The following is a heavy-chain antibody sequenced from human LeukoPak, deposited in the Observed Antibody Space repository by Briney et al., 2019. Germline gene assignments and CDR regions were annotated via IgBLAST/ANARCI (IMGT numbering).Heavy chain of an antibody. CDR3: AREIVATIGGAFDI. Sequence: GASVKVSCKASGYTFSDYYLHWVRQAPGHGLEWMGWINPHSGGTHHAQKFQGRVTMTRDTSISTAYMELGSLRSDDTAVYFCAREIVATIGGAFDIWGQGTMVTVSS. D-gene: IGHD5-12*01. CDR2: INPHSGGT. V-gene: IGHV1-2*02. J-gene: IGHJ3*02. CDR1: GYTFSDYY.